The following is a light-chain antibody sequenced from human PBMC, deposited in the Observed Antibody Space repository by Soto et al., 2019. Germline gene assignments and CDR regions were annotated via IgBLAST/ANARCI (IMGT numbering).Light chain of an antibody. CDR1: QSLVHSNGNTY. J-gene: IGKJ4*01. CDR2: QVS. CDR3: MQDTHWPRS. V-gene: IGKV2-30*02. Sequence: DAVMTQSPLSLPVTLGQPASISCRSNQSLVHSNGNTYLNWFQHRPGQSPRRLIYQVSNRDSGGTGRFSGSGSVTDFTLKISWVEDEDVVVYYFCMQDTHWPRSFGGGTKVDTK.